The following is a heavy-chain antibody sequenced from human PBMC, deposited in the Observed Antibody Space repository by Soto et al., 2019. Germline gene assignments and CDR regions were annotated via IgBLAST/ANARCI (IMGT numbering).Heavy chain of an antibody. D-gene: IGHD3-10*01. CDR1: GGTFRNHV. CDR2: IIPIIGTP. CDR3: ARDLEFRDGNISHLDY. J-gene: IGHJ4*02. Sequence: VKVSCKASGGTFRNHVFNWVRQAPGQGLEWMGGIIPIIGTPNYAQKFQGRVTITADASTNTVYLEVSSLRSQDTAVYYCARDLEFRDGNISHLDYWGQGTLVTVSS. V-gene: IGHV1-69*13.